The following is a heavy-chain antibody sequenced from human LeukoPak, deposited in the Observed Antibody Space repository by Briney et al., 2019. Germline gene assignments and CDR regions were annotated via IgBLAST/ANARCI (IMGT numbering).Heavy chain of an antibody. Sequence: GGSLRLSCAASGFILNDYGMHWVRQAPGKGLEWVADIWFDKNQHFADSVKGRFAISRDNSKNTVYLQINSLRAEDTAVYYCAREDPRITVTLDYWGQGTLVTVSS. J-gene: IGHJ4*02. D-gene: IGHD4-11*01. V-gene: IGHV3-33*01. CDR1: GFILNDYG. CDR2: IWFDKNQ. CDR3: AREDPRITVTLDY.